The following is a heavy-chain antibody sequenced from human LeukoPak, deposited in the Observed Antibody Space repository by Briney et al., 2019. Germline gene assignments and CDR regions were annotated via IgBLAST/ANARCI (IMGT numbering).Heavy chain of an antibody. Sequence: GGSLRLSCGASGFTFSTYAMSWVRQPPGKGLEWVASISGRGELTYYTDSVRGRFTISRDNSRSTLYLQMNFLRTDDTAVYYCAKIGVSDYDFWSGHSFDYWGQGTLVTVSS. CDR1: GFTFSTYA. V-gene: IGHV3-23*01. D-gene: IGHD3-3*01. CDR2: ISGRGELT. CDR3: AKIGVSDYDFWSGHSFDY. J-gene: IGHJ4*02.